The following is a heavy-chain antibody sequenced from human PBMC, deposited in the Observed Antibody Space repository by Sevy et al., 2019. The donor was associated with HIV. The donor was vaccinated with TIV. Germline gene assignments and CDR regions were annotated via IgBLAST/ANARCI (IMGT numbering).Heavy chain of an antibody. D-gene: IGHD3-22*01. CDR3: ARVGRPGYLDY. Sequence: GGSLRLSCAASGFTFSDHYMDWVRQAPGKGLEWVGRTRNKANSYTTEYAASVKGRFTISRDDSKNPLYLQMNSLKTEDTAVYYCARVGRPGYLDYWGQGTLVTVSS. CDR2: TRNKANSYTT. J-gene: IGHJ4*02. V-gene: IGHV3-72*01. CDR1: GFTFSDHY.